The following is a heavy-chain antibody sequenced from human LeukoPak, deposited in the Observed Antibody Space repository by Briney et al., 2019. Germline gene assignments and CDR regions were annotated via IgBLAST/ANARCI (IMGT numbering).Heavy chain of an antibody. CDR3: ARDNRGYDSSGYYYWFDP. Sequence: SETLSLTCTVSGGSISSGGYSWSWIRQPPGKGLEWIGYIYHSGSTYYNPSLKSRVTISVDRSKNQFSLKLSSVTAADTAVYYCARDNRGYDSSGYYYWFDPWGQGTLVTVSS. CDR2: IYHSGST. J-gene: IGHJ5*02. D-gene: IGHD3-22*01. V-gene: IGHV4-30-2*01. CDR1: GGSISSGGYS.